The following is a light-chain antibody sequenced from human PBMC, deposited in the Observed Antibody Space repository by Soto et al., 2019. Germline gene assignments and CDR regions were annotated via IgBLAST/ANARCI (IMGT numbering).Light chain of an antibody. CDR2: AAS. J-gene: IGKJ1*01. Sequence: DIQLTQSPSFLSASVGDRVTITCRSSQGISSSLAWYQQKPGTAPTFLIYAASSLQSGVPSRFSGSGSGTEFTLTISSLQPEDFATYYCQQLNNYPRTFGQGTTVEIK. CDR1: QGISSS. CDR3: QQLNNYPRT. V-gene: IGKV1-9*01.